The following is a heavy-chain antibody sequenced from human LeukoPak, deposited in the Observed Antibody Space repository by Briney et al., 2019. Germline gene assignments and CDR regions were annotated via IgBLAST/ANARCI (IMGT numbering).Heavy chain of an antibody. CDR2: IKYDGSEK. J-gene: IGHJ5*01. Sequence: GGSLRLSCAGSGFTLSGYWTTWVRRAPGKGLEWVANIKYDGSEKQYVDSVKGRFTISRDNAKNSLYLQMNSLRVEDMAVYYCARGLGWLDSWGQGTLVTVSS. CDR1: GFTLSGYW. V-gene: IGHV3-7*01. CDR3: ARGLGWLDS.